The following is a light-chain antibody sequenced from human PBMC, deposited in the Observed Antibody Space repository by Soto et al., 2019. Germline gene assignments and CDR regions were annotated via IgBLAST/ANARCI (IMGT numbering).Light chain of an antibody. CDR1: SRDVDAYDF. V-gene: IGLV2-11*01. CDR2: EVS. Sequence: SVLAQPRPVSWSPGQSVAMSCTGTSRDVDAYDFVSWYQHHPGKAPKLIISEVSKRPSGVSHRFSGSKSGNTASLTISGLQAEDEADYFCCSFAGSFYVFGTGTKVTVL. J-gene: IGLJ1*01. CDR3: CSFAGSFYV.